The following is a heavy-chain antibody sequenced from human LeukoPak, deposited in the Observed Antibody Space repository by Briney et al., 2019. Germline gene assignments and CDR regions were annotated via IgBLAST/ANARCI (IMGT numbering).Heavy chain of an antibody. V-gene: IGHV1-24*01. Sequence: GASVKVSCKASGYTFTSYGISWVRQAPGKGLEWMGGFDPEDGETIYAQKFQGRVTMTEDTSTDTAYMELSSLRSEDTAVYYCATRTSIAVAGTRADAFDIWGQGTMVTVSS. CDR2: FDPEDGET. CDR1: GYTFTSYG. D-gene: IGHD6-19*01. J-gene: IGHJ3*02. CDR3: ATRTSIAVAGTRADAFDI.